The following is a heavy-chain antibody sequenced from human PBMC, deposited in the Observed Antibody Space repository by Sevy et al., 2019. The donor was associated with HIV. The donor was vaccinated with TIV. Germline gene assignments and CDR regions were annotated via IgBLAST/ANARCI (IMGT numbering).Heavy chain of an antibody. J-gene: IGHJ6*02. D-gene: IGHD6-13*01. CDR3: PNSGAAAGRGFPYGMDV. CDR2: INPIFGTA. CDR1: GGTFSSYA. V-gene: IGHV1-69*13. Sequence: ASVKVSCKASGGTFSSYAISWVRQAPGQGLEWMGGINPIFGTANYAQKFQGRVTITANESTSTAYMELSSLRSEDKAMYNGPNSGAAAGRGFPYGMDVWGQGTKVAVSS.